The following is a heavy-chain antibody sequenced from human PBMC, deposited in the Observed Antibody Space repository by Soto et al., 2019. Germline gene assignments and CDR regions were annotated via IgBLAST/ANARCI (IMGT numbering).Heavy chain of an antibody. CDR1: GFTVSSYG. Sequence: EVQLVESGGGLVQPGGSLRLSCAASGFTVSSYGMSWVRQAPGKGLEWVSVISGSGGNTYYADSVKGRFTIFRDNSKNTLYLQMNSLRAEDTAVYYCAKAWKYSSGMDVWGKGTTVTVSS. V-gene: IGHV3-23*04. CDR2: ISGSGGNT. D-gene: IGHD1-1*01. CDR3: AKAWKYSSGMDV. J-gene: IGHJ6*03.